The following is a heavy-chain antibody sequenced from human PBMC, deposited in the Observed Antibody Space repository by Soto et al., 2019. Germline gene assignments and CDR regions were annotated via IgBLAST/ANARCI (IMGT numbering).Heavy chain of an antibody. CDR1: RFTFSSYG. CDR2: ISSDGSDQ. J-gene: IGHJ3*02. CDR3: AKDWRSSSWESDAFDI. V-gene: IGHV3-30*18. Sequence: QVQLVESGGGVVQPGRSLKLSCAASRFTFSSYGMHWVRQAPGKGLEWVAVISSDGSDQYYADSVRGRFTISRDNSKNTLSLHMNSLRAEDTAVYYCAKDWRSSSWESDAFDIWGQGTMVTVSS. D-gene: IGHD6-6*01.